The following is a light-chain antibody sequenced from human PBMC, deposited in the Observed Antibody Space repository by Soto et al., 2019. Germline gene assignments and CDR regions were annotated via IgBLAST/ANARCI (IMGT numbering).Light chain of an antibody. CDR3: QQFIAYPHT. V-gene: IGKV1-13*02. CDR2: DAS. J-gene: IGKJ2*01. Sequence: IQLTQSPSSLSASVGDTVTITCRASLDITTALAWYQQTPGKPPKVLIYDASSLQSGVPSRFSGSGSGTHFTLTSSSLQPEDFANYVCQQFIAYPHTVGQGTKLEIK. CDR1: LDITTA.